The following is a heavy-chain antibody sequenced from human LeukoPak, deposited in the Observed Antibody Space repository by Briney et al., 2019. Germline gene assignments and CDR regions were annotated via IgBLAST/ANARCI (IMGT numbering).Heavy chain of an antibody. CDR2: IHHSGTT. D-gene: IGHD7-27*01. J-gene: IGHJ4*02. CDR1: GGSISSGGYY. V-gene: IGHV4-61*08. Sequence: SETLSLTCTVSGGSISSGGYYWSWTRQPPGKGLEWIGYIHHSGTTNYSPSLKSRVTISVDMSKNQFFLNLTSVTAADTAVYYCARGRLGATYWGQGTLVTVSS. CDR3: ARGRLGATY.